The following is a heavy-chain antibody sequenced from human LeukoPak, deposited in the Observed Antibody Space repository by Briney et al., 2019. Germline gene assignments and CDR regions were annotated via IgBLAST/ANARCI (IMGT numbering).Heavy chain of an antibody. CDR3: ARLPGIAAAGDFDY. D-gene: IGHD6-13*01. CDR2: IIPILGIA. V-gene: IGHV1-69*04. CDR1: GATFSSYA. J-gene: IGHJ4*02. Sequence: SVKLSCKASGATFSSYAISWVRQAPGQGLEWMGRIIPILGIANYAQKFQGRVTITADKSTSTAYMELSSLRSEDTAVYYCARLPGIAAAGDFDYWGQGTLVTVSS.